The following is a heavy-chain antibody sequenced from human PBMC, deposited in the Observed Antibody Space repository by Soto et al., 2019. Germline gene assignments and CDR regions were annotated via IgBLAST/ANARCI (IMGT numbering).Heavy chain of an antibody. CDR1: GFTFSSYA. CDR3: AGGTGIVVVPAAMANWFDP. Sequence: GGSLRLSCAASGFTFSSYAMHWVRQAPGKGLEWVAVISYDGSNKYYADSVKGRFTISRDNSKNTLYLQMNSLRAEDTAVYYCAGGTGIVVVPAAMANWFDPWGQGTLVTVSS. V-gene: IGHV3-30-3*01. J-gene: IGHJ5*02. CDR2: ISYDGSNK. D-gene: IGHD2-2*01.